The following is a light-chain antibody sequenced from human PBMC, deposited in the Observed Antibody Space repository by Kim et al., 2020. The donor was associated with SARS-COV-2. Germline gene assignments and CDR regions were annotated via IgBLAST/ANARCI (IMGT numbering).Light chain of an antibody. CDR3: QQYTIFST. CDR1: QTITSS. V-gene: IGKV1-5*03. J-gene: IGKJ2*01. CDR2: KVS. Sequence: LSASGGDKVTISCRASQTITSSLAWFQQKPGKAPKLLIYKVSTLQGGVPTRFSGSGSGTEFTLTISSLQTDDFATYYCQQYTIFSTFGQGTKLEI.